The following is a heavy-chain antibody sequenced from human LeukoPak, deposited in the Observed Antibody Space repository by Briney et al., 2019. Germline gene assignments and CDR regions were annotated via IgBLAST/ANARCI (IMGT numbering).Heavy chain of an antibody. Sequence: PGGSLRLSCAASGFTFSSYAMNWVRQAPGKGLEWVSSISSSSSYIYYADSVRGRFTISRDNAKDSLYLQMNSLRAEDTAVYYCARGLISYCSGGSCYFDCWGQGTLVTVSS. V-gene: IGHV3-21*01. D-gene: IGHD2-15*01. CDR2: ISSSSSYI. CDR3: ARGLISYCSGGSCYFDC. CDR1: GFTFSSYA. J-gene: IGHJ4*02.